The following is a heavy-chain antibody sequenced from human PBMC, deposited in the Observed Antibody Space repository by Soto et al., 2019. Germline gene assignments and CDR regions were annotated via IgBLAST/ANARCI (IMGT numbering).Heavy chain of an antibody. J-gene: IGHJ3*01. V-gene: IGHV4-30-4*01. CDR2: IYYSGST. CDR1: GASISSVEYY. Sequence: SETLSLTCTVSGASISSVEYYWSWIRQPPGKGLEWIGYIYYSGSTYYSPSLKSRLTISSDTSKTQFSLWLSSVTAADTAVYYCARGRYDWNQGAFDVWGQGTMVTVSS. CDR3: ARGRYDWNQGAFDV. D-gene: IGHD1-20*01.